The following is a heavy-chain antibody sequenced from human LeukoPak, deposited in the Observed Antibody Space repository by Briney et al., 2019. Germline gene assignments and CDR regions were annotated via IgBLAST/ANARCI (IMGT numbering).Heavy chain of an antibody. CDR2: ISSSSSYI. CDR1: GFTFSSYS. D-gene: IGHD6-6*01. J-gene: IGHJ4*02. V-gene: IGHV3-21*01. Sequence: GGSLRLSCAASGFTFSSYSMNWVRQAPGKGLEWVSSISSSSSYIYYADSVKGRFAISRDNAKNSLYLQMNSLRAEDTAVYYCARADQYSSSSCVDYWGQGTLVTVSS. CDR3: ARADQYSSSSCVDY.